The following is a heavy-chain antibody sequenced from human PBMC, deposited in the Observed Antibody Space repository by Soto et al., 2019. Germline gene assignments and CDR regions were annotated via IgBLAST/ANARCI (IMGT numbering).Heavy chain of an antibody. D-gene: IGHD4-17*01. Sequence: ASVKVSCKVSGYTLTELSMHWVRQAPGKGLEWMGGFDPEDGETIYAQKFQGRVTMTEDTSTDTAYMELSSVTAADTAVYYCARGRRRGDYPPYYYYYGMDVWGQGTTVTVSS. CDR2: FDPEDGET. CDR3: ARGRRRGDYPPYYYYYGMDV. V-gene: IGHV1-24*01. CDR1: GYTLTELS. J-gene: IGHJ6*02.